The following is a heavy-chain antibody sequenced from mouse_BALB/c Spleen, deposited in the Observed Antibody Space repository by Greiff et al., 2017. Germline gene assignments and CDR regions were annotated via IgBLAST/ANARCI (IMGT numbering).Heavy chain of an antibody. CDR2: ISNGGGST. CDR3: ARHLMITRKYYYAMDY. J-gene: IGHJ4*01. V-gene: IGHV5-12-2*01. D-gene: IGHD2-4*01. CDR1: GFTFSSYT. Sequence: EVQGVESGGGLVQPGGSLKLSCAASGFTFSSYTMSWVRQTPEKRLEWVAYISNGGGSTYYPDTVKGRFTISRDNAKNTLYLQMSSLKSEDTAMYYCARHLMITRKYYYAMDYWGQGTSVTVSS.